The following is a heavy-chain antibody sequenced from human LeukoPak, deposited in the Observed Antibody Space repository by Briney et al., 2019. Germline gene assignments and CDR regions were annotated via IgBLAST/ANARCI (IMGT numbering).Heavy chain of an antibody. D-gene: IGHD3-22*01. CDR3: ARTRDSSGYYHNDY. J-gene: IGHJ4*02. Sequence: GASVKVSCKASGYTFTSYAMNWVRQAPGQGLEWMGWINTNTENPTYAQGFTGRFVFSLDTSVSTAYLQISSLKAEDTAVYYCARTRDSSGYYHNDYWGQGTLVTVSS. CDR1: GYTFTSYA. CDR2: INTNTENP. V-gene: IGHV7-4-1*02.